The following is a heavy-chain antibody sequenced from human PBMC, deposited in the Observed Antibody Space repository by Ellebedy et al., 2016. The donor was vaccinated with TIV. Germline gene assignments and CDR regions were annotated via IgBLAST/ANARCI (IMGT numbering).Heavy chain of an antibody. J-gene: IGHJ3*01. CDR1: GGSISGSDSY. V-gene: IGHV4-34*01. CDR3: ARTTLLVSGTFGV. CDR2: INHGGST. D-gene: IGHD1-1*01. Sequence: GSLRLXXNVSGGSISGSDSYWTWIRQSPGRGLEWIGEINHGGSTTYNPSLESRATISVDTSKNQFSLSLNSVTATDTAVFYCARTTLLVSGTFGVWGQGTMVTVSS.